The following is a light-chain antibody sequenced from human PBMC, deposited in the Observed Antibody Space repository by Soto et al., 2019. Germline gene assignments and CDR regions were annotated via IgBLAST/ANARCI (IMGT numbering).Light chain of an antibody. CDR1: QTISSW. V-gene: IGKV1-5*03. Sequence: DIQMTQSPSSLSASVGDRVTITCRASQTISSWLAWYQQKPGKAPKLLIYKASTLKSGVPSRFSGSGSGTDFTLTIASLQPEDFATYYCHQSYSDPWMFGQGTKVDIK. CDR3: HQSYSDPWM. CDR2: KAS. J-gene: IGKJ1*01.